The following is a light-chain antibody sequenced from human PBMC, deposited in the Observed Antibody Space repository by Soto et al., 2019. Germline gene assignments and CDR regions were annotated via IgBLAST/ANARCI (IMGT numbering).Light chain of an antibody. CDR2: YDD. CDR1: SSNIGNNA. Sequence: QSVLTQPASVSEAPRQRVTISCSGSSSNIGNNAVNWYQQLPGQAPKIVIYYDDLLTSGVSDRFSSSKSGISASLAISDLQSDDEADYYCATWDDSLNAYVFGPGTQVTVL. V-gene: IGLV1-36*01. J-gene: IGLJ1*01. CDR3: ATWDDSLNAYV.